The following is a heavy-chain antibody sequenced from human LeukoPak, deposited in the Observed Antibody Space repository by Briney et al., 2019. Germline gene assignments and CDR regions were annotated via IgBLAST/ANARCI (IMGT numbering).Heavy chain of an antibody. D-gene: IGHD3-3*01. Sequence: GGSLRLSCAVSGFTFSSYWMSWVRQAPGKGLEWVANIKQDGSEKYYVDSVKGRFTISRDNAKNSLYLQMNSLRAEDTAVYYCARDNDFWSGFDGYDIWGQGTMVTVSS. J-gene: IGHJ3*02. CDR1: GFTFSSYW. V-gene: IGHV3-7*01. CDR2: IKQDGSEK. CDR3: ARDNDFWSGFDGYDI.